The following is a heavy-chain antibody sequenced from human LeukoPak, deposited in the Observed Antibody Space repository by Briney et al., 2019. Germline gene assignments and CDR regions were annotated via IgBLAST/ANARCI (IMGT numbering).Heavy chain of an antibody. J-gene: IGHJ6*03. CDR3: ARHRYYGSGSYTYYYYMDV. CDR1: GDSISNYY. CDR2: IYYSGST. V-gene: IGHV4-59*08. D-gene: IGHD3-10*01. Sequence: SETLSLTCTVSGDSISNYYWSWIRQPPGKGLEWIGYIYYSGSTNYNPSLKSRVTISVDTSKNQFSLKLSSVTAADTAVYYCARHRYYGSGSYTYYYYMDVWGKGTTVTISS.